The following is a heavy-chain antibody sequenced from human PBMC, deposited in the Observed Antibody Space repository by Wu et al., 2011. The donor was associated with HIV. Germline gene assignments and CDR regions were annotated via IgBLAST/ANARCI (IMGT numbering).Heavy chain of an antibody. V-gene: IGHV1-69*05. J-gene: IGHJ4*02. CDR1: GNTFSSFP. D-gene: IGHD5-18*01. CDR3: ARDLRGYNYGTGGYFDY. CDR2: IIPVFNTI. Sequence: QIQLVQSGAEVKRPGSSVKVSCKASGNTFSSFPISWVRQAPGQGLEWMGGIIPVFNTIDYAQRFQGRVTMTSDTSTSTVYMELSSLRSEDTAIYYCARDLRGYNYGTGGYFDYWGQGTLVTVSS.